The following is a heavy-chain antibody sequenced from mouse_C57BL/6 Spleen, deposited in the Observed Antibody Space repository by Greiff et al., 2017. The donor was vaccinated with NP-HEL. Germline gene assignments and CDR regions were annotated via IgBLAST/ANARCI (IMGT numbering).Heavy chain of an antibody. CDR2: ISSGSSTI. D-gene: IGHD1-1*01. CDR3: ERFYGSSPHWYFDV. J-gene: IGHJ1*03. V-gene: IGHV5-17*01. Sequence: DVKLQESGGGLVKPGGSLKLSCAASGFTFSDYGMHWVRQAPEKGLEWVAYISSGSSTIYYADTVKGRFTISRDNAKNTLFLQMTSLRSEDTAMYYCERFYGSSPHWYFDVWGTGTTVTVSS. CDR1: GFTFSDYG.